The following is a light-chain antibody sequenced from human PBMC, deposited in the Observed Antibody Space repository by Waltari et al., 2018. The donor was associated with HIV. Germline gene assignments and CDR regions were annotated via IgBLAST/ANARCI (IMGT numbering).Light chain of an antibody. V-gene: IGLV7-46*01. CDR2: DTN. J-gene: IGLJ2*01. CDR3: LLSYAGARPVV. Sequence: QAVVTQDPSLTFSPGGTFPLPFGSRTGGVPSCHHPYWFQQKPGQAPRTLIYDTNNKHSWTPARFSGSLLGGKAALTLSGAQPEDEAKYYCLLSYAGARPVVFGGGTQLTVL. CDR1: TGGVPSCHH.